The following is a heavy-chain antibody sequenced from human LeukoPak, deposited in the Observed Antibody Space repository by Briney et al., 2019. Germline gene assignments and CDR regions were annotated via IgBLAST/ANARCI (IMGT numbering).Heavy chain of an antibody. CDR2: IKQDGSEK. Sequence: GGSLRLSCAASGFTFSSYWMSWVRQAPGKGLEWVANIKQDGSEKYYVDSVKGRFTISRDNAKNSLYLQMNSLRAEDTAVYYCARGSYSKTWYVDYWGQGTLVTVSS. V-gene: IGHV3-7*01. D-gene: IGHD6-13*01. J-gene: IGHJ4*02. CDR1: GFTFSSYW. CDR3: ARGSYSKTWYVDY.